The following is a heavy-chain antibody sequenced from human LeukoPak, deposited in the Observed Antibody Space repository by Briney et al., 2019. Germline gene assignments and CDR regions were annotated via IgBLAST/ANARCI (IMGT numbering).Heavy chain of an antibody. CDR2: IIPIFCTA. J-gene: IGHJ3*02. V-gene: IGHV1-69*05. Sequence: GASVEVSCKASGGTFSSYAVSWVRQAPGQGLEWMGGIIPIFCTANYAQKFQGRVTITTDESTSTAYMELSSLRSEDTAVYYCAREGDYDSSGYSQSDGAFDIWGQGTMVTVSS. CDR1: GGTFSSYA. CDR3: AREGDYDSSGYSQSDGAFDI. D-gene: IGHD3-22*01.